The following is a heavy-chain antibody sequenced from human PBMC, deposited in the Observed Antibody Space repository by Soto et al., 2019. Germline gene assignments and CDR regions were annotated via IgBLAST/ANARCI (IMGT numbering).Heavy chain of an antibody. CDR3: ARVDCSGGSCYSGSPLDY. CDR1: GYTFTSYA. J-gene: IGHJ4*02. Sequence: GASVKVSCKASGYTFTSYAMHWVRQAPGQRLEWMGWINAGNGNTKYSQKFQGRVTITRDTSASTAYMELSSLRSEDTAVYYCARVDCSGGSCYSGSPLDYWGQGTLVTVSS. V-gene: IGHV1-3*01. CDR2: INAGNGNT. D-gene: IGHD2-15*01.